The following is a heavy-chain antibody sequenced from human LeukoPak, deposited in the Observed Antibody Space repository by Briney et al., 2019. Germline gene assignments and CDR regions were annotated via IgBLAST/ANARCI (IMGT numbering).Heavy chain of an antibody. CDR1: GYTFTSYD. V-gene: IGHV1-8*01. Sequence: ASVKVSCKASGYTFTSYDINWVRQATGQGLEWMGWMNPNSGNTGYAQKFQGRVTMTRNTSISTAYMELSSLRSEDTAVYYSARADKLRYFDWYPPRKYYFDYWGQGTLVTVSS. CDR3: ARADKLRYFDWYPPRKYYFDY. D-gene: IGHD3-9*01. J-gene: IGHJ4*02. CDR2: MNPNSGNT.